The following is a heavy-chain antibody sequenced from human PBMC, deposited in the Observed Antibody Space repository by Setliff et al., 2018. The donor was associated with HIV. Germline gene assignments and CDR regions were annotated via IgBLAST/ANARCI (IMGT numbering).Heavy chain of an antibody. CDR1: GYTFTSYG. CDR3: ARARLQGIVTAVGPRDNCLDP. V-gene: IGHV1-18*01. Sequence: GASVKVSCKASGYTFTSYGISWVRQAPGQGLEWMGWISAYNGNTNYAQKLQGRVTMTTDTSTSTAYMELRSLTSDDTAVYYCARARLQGIVTAVGPRDNCLDPWGQGTRVTVSS. CDR2: ISAYNGNT. J-gene: IGHJ5*02. D-gene: IGHD1-26*01.